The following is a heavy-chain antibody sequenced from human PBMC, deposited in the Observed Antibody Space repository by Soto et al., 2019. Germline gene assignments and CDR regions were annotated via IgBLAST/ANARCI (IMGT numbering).Heavy chain of an antibody. CDR1: GGSISSGGYY. Sequence: SETLSLTCTVSGGSISSGGYYWSWIRQHPGKGLEWIGYIYYSGSTYYNPSLKSRVTMSVDTSKNQFSLKLSSVTAADTAVYYCARAQGNWFDPWGQGTLVTVSS. J-gene: IGHJ5*02. V-gene: IGHV4-31*03. CDR2: IYYSGST. CDR3: ARAQGNWFDP.